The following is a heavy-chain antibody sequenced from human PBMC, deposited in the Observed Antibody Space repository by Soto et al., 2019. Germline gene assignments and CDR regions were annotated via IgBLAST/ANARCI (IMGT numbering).Heavy chain of an antibody. CDR3: ARDSAYYYDSSGYYQD. D-gene: IGHD3-22*01. CDR2: ISSSSSTI. CDR1: GFTFSSYS. Sequence: PGGSLRLSXAASGFTFSSYSMNWVRQAPGKGLEWVSYISSSSSTIYYADSVKGRFTISRDNAKNSLYLQMNSLRGEDTAVYYCARDSAYYYDSSGYYQDWGQGTLVTVSS. J-gene: IGHJ4*02. V-gene: IGHV3-48*01.